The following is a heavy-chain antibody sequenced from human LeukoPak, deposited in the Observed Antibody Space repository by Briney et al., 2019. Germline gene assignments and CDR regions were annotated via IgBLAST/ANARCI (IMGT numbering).Heavy chain of an antibody. Sequence: TSETLSLTCAVYGGSFSGYYWSWIRQPPGKGLEWIGEINHSGSTNYNPSLKSRVTISVDTSKNQFSLKLSSVTAADTAVYYCARLSTYYDFWSGYYFDPWGQGTLVTVSS. J-gene: IGHJ5*02. V-gene: IGHV4-34*01. CDR3: ARLSTYYDFWSGYYFDP. CDR2: INHSGST. CDR1: GGSFSGYY. D-gene: IGHD3-3*01.